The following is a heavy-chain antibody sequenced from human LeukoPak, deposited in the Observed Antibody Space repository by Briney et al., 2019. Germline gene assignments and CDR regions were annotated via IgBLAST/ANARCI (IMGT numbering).Heavy chain of an antibody. V-gene: IGHV3-23*01. D-gene: IGHD3-10*01. CDR3: AKDRKRGNYFDY. CDR1: GGSISSYY. CDR2: ISGSGGST. Sequence: PSETLSLTCTVSGGSISSYYWSWVRQAPGKGLEWVSAISGSGGSTYYADSVKGRFTISRDNSKNTLYLQMNSLRAEDTAVYYCAKDRKRGNYFDYWGQGTLVTVSS. J-gene: IGHJ4*02.